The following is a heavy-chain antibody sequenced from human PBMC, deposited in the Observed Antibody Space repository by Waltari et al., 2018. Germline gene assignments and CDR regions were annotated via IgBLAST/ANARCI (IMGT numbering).Heavy chain of an antibody. Sequence: VQLVESGGGLVKPGGSLRLSCVASGFTFSDYSMNWVRQAPGKGLEWVSSISFSSSFPYYADSVKGRFTISRDNAKNSLFLQIDSLRGEDTAVYYCAKGPQGIEEYYFGLDVWGQGTTVTVSS. J-gene: IGHJ6*02. CDR2: ISFSSSFP. CDR3: AKGPQGIEEYYFGLDV. D-gene: IGHD2-21*01. V-gene: IGHV3-21*02. CDR1: GFTFSDYS.